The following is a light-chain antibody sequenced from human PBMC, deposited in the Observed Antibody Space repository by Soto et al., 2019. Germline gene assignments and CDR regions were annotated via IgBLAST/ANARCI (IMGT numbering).Light chain of an antibody. CDR2: LGS. CDR1: QILLHSNGYNY. Sequence: DIVVTHSPLSLPVTPVDPASISFMSSQILLHSNGYNYLDWYLQKPGQSPQLLIYLGSSRASGVPDRFSGGGSGTDFTLKISRVEAEDVGIYYCMKALQTPPTFGQGTKVDIK. V-gene: IGKV2-28*01. J-gene: IGKJ1*01. CDR3: MKALQTPPT.